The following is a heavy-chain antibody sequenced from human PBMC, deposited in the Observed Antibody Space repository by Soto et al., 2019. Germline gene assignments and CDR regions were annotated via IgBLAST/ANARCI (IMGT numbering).Heavy chain of an antibody. V-gene: IGHV3-30*18. Sequence: XESLSLSCAASGFTFSSYGMHWVRQAPGKGLEWVAVISYDGSNKYYADSVKGRFTISRDNSKNTLYLQMNSLRAEDTAVYYCAKEYYGDYYFDYWGQGTLVTVSS. J-gene: IGHJ4*02. D-gene: IGHD4-17*01. CDR1: GFTFSSYG. CDR3: AKEYYGDYYFDY. CDR2: ISYDGSNK.